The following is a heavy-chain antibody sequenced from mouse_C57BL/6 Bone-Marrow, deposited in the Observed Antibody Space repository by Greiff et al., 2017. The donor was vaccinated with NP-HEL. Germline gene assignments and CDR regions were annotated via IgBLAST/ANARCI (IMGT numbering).Heavy chain of an antibody. CDR3: AHDYVY. V-gene: IGHV1-26*01. Sequence: EVQLQQSGPELVKPGASVKISCKASGYTFTDYYMNWVKQSHGKSLEWIGDINPNNGGTSYNQKFKGKATLTVDKSSSTAYMELRSLTSEDSAVYYCAHDYVYWGQGTLVTVSA. CDR2: INPNNGGT. J-gene: IGHJ3*01. D-gene: IGHD2-4*01. CDR1: GYTFTDYY.